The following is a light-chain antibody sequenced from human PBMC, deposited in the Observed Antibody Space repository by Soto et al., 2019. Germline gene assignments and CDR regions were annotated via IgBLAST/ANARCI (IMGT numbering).Light chain of an antibody. CDR2: GND. Sequence: QSVLTQPPSVSGAPGQRVTISCTGTSSNIGAGYDGHWYQQLPGTAPKLLIYGNDNRPSGVPDRFSGSKSGTSASLAVTGLQAEDEADYYCQSYDSSLSCYVFGTGTKLTVL. V-gene: IGLV1-40*01. J-gene: IGLJ1*01. CDR1: SSNIGAGYD. CDR3: QSYDSSLSCYV.